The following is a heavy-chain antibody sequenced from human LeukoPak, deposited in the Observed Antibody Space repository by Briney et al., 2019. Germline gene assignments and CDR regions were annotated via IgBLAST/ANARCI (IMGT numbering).Heavy chain of an antibody. Sequence: PGGSLRLSCAASGFTVSSNYMSWVRQAPGKGLEWVSVIYSGGSTYYADSVKGRFTISRDNSKNTLYLQMGSLRAEDMAVYYCARGGGGSGSYYKPEYFQHWGQGTLVTVSS. V-gene: IGHV3-53*05. CDR2: IYSGGST. J-gene: IGHJ1*01. CDR3: ARGGGGSGSYYKPEYFQH. CDR1: GFTVSSNY. D-gene: IGHD3-10*01.